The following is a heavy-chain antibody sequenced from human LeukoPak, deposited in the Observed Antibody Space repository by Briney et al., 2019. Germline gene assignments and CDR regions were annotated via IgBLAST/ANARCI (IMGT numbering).Heavy chain of an antibody. CDR3: AKWMGRDS. J-gene: IGHJ4*02. V-gene: IGHV3-74*01. CDR2: INGAGSST. CDR1: GFTFSSHW. D-gene: IGHD6-19*01. Sequence: GGSLRLSCAASGFTFSSHWMHWVRQAPGKGLVWVSRINGAGSSTSYADSVKGRFTVSRDNAKNTLNLQMNSLRAEDTAVYYCAKWMGRDSWGQGTLVTVSS.